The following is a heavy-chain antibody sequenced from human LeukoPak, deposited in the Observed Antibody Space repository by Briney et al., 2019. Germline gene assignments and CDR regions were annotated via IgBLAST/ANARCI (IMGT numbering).Heavy chain of an antibody. CDR1: GFTFSSYG. J-gene: IGHJ6*02. D-gene: IGHD6-13*01. V-gene: IGHV3-30*02. CDR3: AKGLEQLVLGHYYYYGMDV. CDR2: LRYDGSNK. Sequence: GGSLRLSCAASGFTFSSYGMHWVRQAPGKGLEWVAFLRYDGSNKYYADSVKGRFTISRDNSKNTLYLQMNSLRAEDTAVYYCAKGLEQLVLGHYYYYGMDVWGQGTTVTVSS.